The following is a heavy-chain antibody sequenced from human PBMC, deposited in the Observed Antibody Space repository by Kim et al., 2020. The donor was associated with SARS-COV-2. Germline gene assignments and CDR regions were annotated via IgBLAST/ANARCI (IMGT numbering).Heavy chain of an antibody. D-gene: IGHD2-21*02. CDR2: INAGNGNT. J-gene: IGHJ3*02. CDR3: AREEVPYCGGDCYSWSSSSFGAFEI. CDR1: GYTFTSYA. V-gene: IGHV1-3*01. Sequence: ASVKVSCKASGYTFTSYAMHWVRQAPGQRLEWMGWINAGNGNTKYSQKFQGRVTITRDTSASTAYMELSSLRSEDTAVYYCAREEVPYCGGDCYSWSSSSFGAFEIWGQGTMVTVSS.